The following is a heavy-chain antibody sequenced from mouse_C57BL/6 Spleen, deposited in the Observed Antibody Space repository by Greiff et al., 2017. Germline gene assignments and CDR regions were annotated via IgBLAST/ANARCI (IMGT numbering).Heavy chain of an antibody. CDR2: IDPSDSYT. J-gene: IGHJ4*01. CDR1: GYTFTSYW. D-gene: IGHD1-1*01. V-gene: IGHV1-59*01. CDR3: ARRSLYYGNAMDY. Sequence: QVQLQQSGAELVRPGTSVKLSCKASGYTFTSYWMHWVKQRPGQGLEWIGVIDPSDSYTNYNQKFKGKATLTVDTSSSTAYMQLSSLTSEDSAVYYCARRSLYYGNAMDYWGQGTSVTVSS.